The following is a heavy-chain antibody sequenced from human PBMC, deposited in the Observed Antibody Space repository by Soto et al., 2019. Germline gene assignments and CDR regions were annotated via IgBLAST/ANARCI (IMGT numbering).Heavy chain of an antibody. J-gene: IGHJ4*02. Sequence: QVQLQESGPGLVKSSQTLSLTCTVSGGSINSGGYCWSWIRQHPGKGLDWIGCISYGGSTSYNPSLKSRVTISVDTSKNPFSLKLTSVTAADTAVYYCSRGILVWGQGALITVSS. CDR1: GGSINSGGYC. D-gene: IGHD5-18*01. CDR2: ISYGGST. CDR3: SRGILV. V-gene: IGHV4-31*03.